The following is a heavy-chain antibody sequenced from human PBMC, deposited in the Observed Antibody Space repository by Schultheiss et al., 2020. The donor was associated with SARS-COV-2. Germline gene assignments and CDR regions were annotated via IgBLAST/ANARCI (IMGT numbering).Heavy chain of an antibody. CDR2: IIPIFGTA. CDR1: GGTFSSYA. Sequence: SVKVSCKASGGTFSSYAISWVRQAPGQGLEWMGGIIPIFGTANYAQKFQGRVTITADESTSTAYMELSSLRSEDTAVYYCARGTRVVVPAAGFGWFDPWGQGTLVTVSS. J-gene: IGHJ5*02. CDR3: ARGTRVVVPAAGFGWFDP. D-gene: IGHD2-2*01. V-gene: IGHV1-69*13.